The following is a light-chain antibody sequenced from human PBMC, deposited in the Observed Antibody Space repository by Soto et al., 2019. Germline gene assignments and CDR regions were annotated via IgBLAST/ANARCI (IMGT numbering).Light chain of an antibody. CDR3: CSYTSRTTYV. CDR1: ASDVGGYNY. CDR2: AVS. Sequence: QSVLTQPASVSGSPGQSITISCTGTASDVGGYNYVSWYQQHPGKAPKLMIHAVSNRPSGISSRFSGSKSGNTASLTIPGLQSEDEADYFCCSYTSRTTYVFGTGTKVTVL. V-gene: IGLV2-14*01. J-gene: IGLJ1*01.